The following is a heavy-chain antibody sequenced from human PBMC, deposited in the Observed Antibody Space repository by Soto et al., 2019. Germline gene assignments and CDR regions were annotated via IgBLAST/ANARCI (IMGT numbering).Heavy chain of an antibody. Sequence: AAPVKGSFKASGYTFTSDYIHWVRQAPGQVLEWMGIINPSGGSTSYAQKFQGRVTMTRDTSTSTVYMELSSLRSEDTAVYYCARDLYGDSYYYYYGMDVWGQGTTVTVSS. V-gene: IGHV1-46*01. CDR1: GYTFTSDY. J-gene: IGHJ6*02. CDR3: ARDLYGDSYYYYYGMDV. D-gene: IGHD4-17*01. CDR2: INPSGGST.